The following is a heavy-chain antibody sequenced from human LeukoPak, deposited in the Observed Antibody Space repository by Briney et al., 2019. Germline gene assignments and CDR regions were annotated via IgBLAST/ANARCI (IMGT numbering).Heavy chain of an antibody. V-gene: IGHV4-34*01. D-gene: IGHD1-26*01. Sequence: SETLSLTCAVYGGSFSGYYWSWIRQPPGKGLEWIGEINHSGSTNYNPSLKSRVTISVDTSKNQFSLKLSSVTAADTAVYYCARLQVRGSYVENAFDIWGQGTMVTVSS. CDR3: ARLQVRGSYVENAFDI. CDR1: GGSFSGYY. J-gene: IGHJ3*02. CDR2: INHSGST.